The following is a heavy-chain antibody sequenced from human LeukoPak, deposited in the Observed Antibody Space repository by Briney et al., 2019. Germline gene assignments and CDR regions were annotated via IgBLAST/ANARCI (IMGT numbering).Heavy chain of an antibody. CDR1: GFTVRSNY. CDR3: AKDTIAVAGKFDY. J-gene: IGHJ4*02. CDR2: IYGGGSV. Sequence: GGSLRLSCAASGFTVRSNYMSWVRQAPGKGLEWVSIIYGGGSVFYADSVKGRFTISRDNSKNTLYLQMNSLRAEDTAVYYCAKDTIAVAGKFDYWGQGTLVTVSS. D-gene: IGHD6-19*01. V-gene: IGHV3-53*05.